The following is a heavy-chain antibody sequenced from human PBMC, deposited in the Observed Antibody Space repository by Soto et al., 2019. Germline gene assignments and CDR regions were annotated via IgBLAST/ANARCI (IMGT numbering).Heavy chain of an antibody. CDR3: AKHLWFLNGFYFAH. CDR2: ITGRGDGT. CDR1: GFTFIDYA. Sequence: GGSLRLSCAASGFTFIDYAMGWVRQAPGKGLEWVSAITGRGDGTYYADSVRGRFTISRDNSKSTLFLQINSLRAEDTAIYYCAKHLWFLNGFYFAHWGQGTLDIGSS. D-gene: IGHD3-3*02. J-gene: IGHJ4*02. V-gene: IGHV3-23*01.